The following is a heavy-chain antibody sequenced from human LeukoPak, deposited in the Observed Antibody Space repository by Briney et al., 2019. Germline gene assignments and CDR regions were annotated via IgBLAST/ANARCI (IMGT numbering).Heavy chain of an antibody. V-gene: IGHV3-23*01. CDR2: ISGSGGST. CDR1: GFTFSSYA. D-gene: IGHD5-24*01. CDR3: AKPRDGYNRRHYFDY. Sequence: GGSLRLSCAASGFTFSSYAMSWVRQAPGKGLEWVSAISGSGGSTYYADSVKGRFTISRDNSKNTLYLQMNSLRAEDTAVYYCAKPRDGYNRRHYFDYWGQGTLVTVSS. J-gene: IGHJ4*02.